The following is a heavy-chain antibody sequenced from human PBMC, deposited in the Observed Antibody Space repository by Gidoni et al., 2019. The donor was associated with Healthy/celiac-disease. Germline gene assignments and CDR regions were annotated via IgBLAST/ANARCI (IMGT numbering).Heavy chain of an antibody. Sequence: GLEWIGEINHSGSTNYNPSLKSRVTISVDTSKNQFSLKLSSVTAADTAVYYCARRVAVQWKYGGTQYYFDYWGQGTLVTVSS. CDR2: INHSGST. J-gene: IGHJ4*02. CDR3: ARRVAVQWKYGGTQYYFDY. V-gene: IGHV4-34*01. D-gene: IGHD4-17*01.